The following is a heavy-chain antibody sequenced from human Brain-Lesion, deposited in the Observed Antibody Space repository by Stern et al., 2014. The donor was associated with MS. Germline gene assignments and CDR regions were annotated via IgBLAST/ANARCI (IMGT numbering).Heavy chain of an antibody. CDR1: GGSISSGGYY. J-gene: IGHJ6*02. D-gene: IGHD2-2*01. CDR3: ARGRVVPGFQYYATDV. CDR2: IFNSGSP. Sequence: VQLVESGPGLVKPSQTLSLSCTVSGGSISSGGYYWSWIRQPAGKGLEWIGRIFNSGSPSYNPSLKIRVTISIDTSKNQFSLRLNSMTAADTAVYYCARGRVVPGFQYYATDVWGQGTTVIVSS. V-gene: IGHV4-61*02.